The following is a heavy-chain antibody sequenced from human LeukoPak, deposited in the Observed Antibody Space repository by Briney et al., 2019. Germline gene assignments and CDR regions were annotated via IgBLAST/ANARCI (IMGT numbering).Heavy chain of an antibody. D-gene: IGHD5-18*01. CDR3: ARARRGYSYGRFDY. J-gene: IGHJ4*02. V-gene: IGHV4-34*01. CDR2: INHSGST. CDR1: GGSFSGYY. Sequence: PSETLSLTCAVYGGSFSGYYWSWIRQPPGKGLEWIGEINHSGSTNYNPSLKSRVTMSVDTSKNQFSLKLSSVTAADTAVYYCARARRGYSYGRFDYWGQGTLVTVSS.